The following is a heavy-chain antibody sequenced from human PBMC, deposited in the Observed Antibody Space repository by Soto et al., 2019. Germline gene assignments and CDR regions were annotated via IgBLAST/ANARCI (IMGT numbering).Heavy chain of an antibody. CDR2: LFYGGTT. V-gene: IGHV4-39*01. D-gene: IGHD3-10*01. Sequence: QVQLQESGPGLVKPSETLSLTCTVSGGSISGYYWTWIRQPPGKGLEWVGSLFYGGTTDYNPSLKSRLTMSLDTSKNHFSLKLRSVTAAYTAVYYCARHRGPAPVYWGQGTLVTASS. CDR3: ARHRGPAPVY. CDR1: GGSISGYY. J-gene: IGHJ4*02.